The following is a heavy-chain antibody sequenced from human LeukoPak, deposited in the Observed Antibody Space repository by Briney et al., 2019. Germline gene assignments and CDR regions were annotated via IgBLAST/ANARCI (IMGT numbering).Heavy chain of an antibody. CDR3: AREGTGTTPHPYYYYYMDV. CDR2: IIPIFGTA. D-gene: IGHD1-7*01. J-gene: IGHJ6*03. CDR1: GGTFSSYA. V-gene: IGHV1-69*05. Sequence: SVKVSCKASGGTFSSYAISWVRQAPGQGLEWMGRIIPIFGTANYAQKFQGRVTITTDESTSTAYMELSSLRSEDTAVYYCAREGTGTTPHPYYYYYMDVRGKGTTVTVSS.